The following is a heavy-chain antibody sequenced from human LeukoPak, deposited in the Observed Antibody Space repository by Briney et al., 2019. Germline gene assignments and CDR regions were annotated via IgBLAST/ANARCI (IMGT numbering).Heavy chain of an antibody. CDR3: AKWGDYDVLTGYYVSDY. Sequence: GGSLRLSCAASGFTFTNYAMSWVRQAPGKGLEWVSAITGGGSGIYYADSMKSRFTISRDNSKNTLYLQINSLRAEDTAVYYCAKWGDYDVLTGYYVSDYWGQGTLVTVSS. V-gene: IGHV3-23*01. CDR1: GFTFTNYA. CDR2: ITGGGSGI. D-gene: IGHD3-9*01. J-gene: IGHJ4*02.